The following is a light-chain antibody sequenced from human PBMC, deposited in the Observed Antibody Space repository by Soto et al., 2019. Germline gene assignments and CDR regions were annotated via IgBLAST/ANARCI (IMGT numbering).Light chain of an antibody. CDR1: QSVSSSY. CDR2: GAS. V-gene: IGKV3-20*01. J-gene: IGKJ3*01. CDR3: QQYGNAPFT. Sequence: EIVLTQSPGTLSFSPGERATLTCRASQSVSSSYLAWFQQKPGQAPRLLIYGASSRATGIPDRFSGSGSGTDSTLTISRLEPEDFAVYYCQQYGNAPFTLGPGTKVDIK.